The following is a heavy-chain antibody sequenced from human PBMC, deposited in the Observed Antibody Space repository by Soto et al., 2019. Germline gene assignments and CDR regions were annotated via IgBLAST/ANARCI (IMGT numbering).Heavy chain of an antibody. CDR2: IYYSGST. J-gene: IGHJ4*02. CDR1: GGSISSSSYY. D-gene: IGHD5-12*01. V-gene: IGHV4-39*01. Sequence: SETLSLTCTVSGGSISSSSYYWGWIRQPPGKGLEWIGSIYYSGSTYYNPSLKSRVTISVDTSKNQFSLKLSSVTAADTAVYYCARHRDGYNLRDFDYWGQGTLVTVSS. CDR3: ARHRDGYNLRDFDY.